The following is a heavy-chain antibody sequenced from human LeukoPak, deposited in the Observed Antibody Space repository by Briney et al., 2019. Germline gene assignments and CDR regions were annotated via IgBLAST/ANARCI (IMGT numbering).Heavy chain of an antibody. D-gene: IGHD3/OR15-3a*01. Sequence: GESLRLSCAASGFTFSSYAMNWVRQAPGKGLEWVSSIDVGSYTYYADSVKGRFTISRDNSKNTLYLQMNSLSAEDTAVYYCAKVRTGHYFDYWGQGTLVTVSS. CDR2: IDVGSYT. V-gene: IGHV3-23*01. CDR3: AKVRTGHYFDY. J-gene: IGHJ4*02. CDR1: GFTFSSYA.